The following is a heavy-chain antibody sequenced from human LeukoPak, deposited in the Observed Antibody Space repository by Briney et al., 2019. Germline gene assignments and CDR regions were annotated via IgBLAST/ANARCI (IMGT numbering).Heavy chain of an antibody. V-gene: IGHV4-34*01. CDR1: GGSFSGYY. J-gene: IGHJ3*02. CDR2: IYHSGST. CDR3: ARDEVVLKGDAFDI. D-gene: IGHD3-22*01. Sequence: SETLSLTCAVYGGSFSGYYWSWIRQPPGKGLEWIGEIYHSGSTNYNPSLKSRVTISVDKSKNQFSLKLSSVTAADTAVYYCARDEVVLKGDAFDIWGQGTMVTVSS.